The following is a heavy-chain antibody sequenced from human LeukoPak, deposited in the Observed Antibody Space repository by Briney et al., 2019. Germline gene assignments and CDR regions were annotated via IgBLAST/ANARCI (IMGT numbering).Heavy chain of an antibody. CDR1: RYSSASYW. J-gene: IGHJ4*02. Sequence: GESLKISFEASRYSSASYWIAWVRQMPGKGLEWMGIIYPGDSDIIYSPSFQGQVTISADKSISTAYLQWSSLKASDTAMYYCASDDYGDYVLWGQGTLVTVSS. CDR3: ASDDYGDYVL. V-gene: IGHV5-51*01. D-gene: IGHD4-17*01. CDR2: IYPGDSDI.